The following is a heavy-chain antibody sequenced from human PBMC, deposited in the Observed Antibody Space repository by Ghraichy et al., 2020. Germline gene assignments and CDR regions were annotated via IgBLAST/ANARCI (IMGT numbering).Heavy chain of an antibody. V-gene: IGHV3-21*01. Sequence: GGSLRLSCAASGFTFSTYSMNWVRQAPGKGLEWVSSISSSRNYIYYADSVKGRFTISGDNAENSLYLQMNSLRGEDTAVYYCARPPRGYCSGGSCYFDYWGQGTLVTVSS. J-gene: IGHJ4*02. CDR3: ARPPRGYCSGGSCYFDY. CDR1: GFTFSTYS. CDR2: ISSSRNYI. D-gene: IGHD2-15*01.